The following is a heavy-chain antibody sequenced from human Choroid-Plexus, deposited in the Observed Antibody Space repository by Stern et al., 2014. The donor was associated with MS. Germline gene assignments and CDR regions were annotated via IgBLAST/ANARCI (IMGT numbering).Heavy chain of an antibody. V-gene: IGHV3-30*18. D-gene: IGHD2-8*01. J-gene: IGHJ5*02. CDR3: AKDRQYLTYFFDH. CDR2: VSYDGSNK. CDR1: GFTFGSCA. Sequence: QVQLVESGGGVVQPGRPLRLSCAASGFTFGSCAMHWVRQAPGKGLEWVAGVSYDGSNKYYADSVKGRFTVSRDNSQNTLHMQMSSLRAEDTAVYYCAKDRQYLTYFFDHWGQGSLVTVSS.